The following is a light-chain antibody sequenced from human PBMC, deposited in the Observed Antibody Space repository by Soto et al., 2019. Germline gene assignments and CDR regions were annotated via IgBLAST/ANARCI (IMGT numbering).Light chain of an antibody. Sequence: DIQMTQSPSSLSASVGDRVTITCRASQSISSYLNWYQQKPGKAPKLLIYAASSLQSGVPSRFSGSGSGTDLTLTTSRLQTADFPTYYCQHSYSTPTFGQGTKVDTK. CDR2: AAS. CDR1: QSISSY. J-gene: IGKJ1*01. CDR3: QHSYSTPT. V-gene: IGKV1-39*01.